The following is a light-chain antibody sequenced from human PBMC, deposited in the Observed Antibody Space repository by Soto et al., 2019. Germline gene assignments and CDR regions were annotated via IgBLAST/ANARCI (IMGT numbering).Light chain of an antibody. Sequence: EILLTQSPATLSLSPGERATLSCRASHSVNNFLAWYQHKPGQAPRLLIYDASNRATGVPARFSGSGSEADLTLTISSLEPEDFAVYYCQQRSSWPPTWTFGRGTKVDIK. CDR3: QQRSSWPPTWT. CDR2: DAS. J-gene: IGKJ1*01. V-gene: IGKV3-11*01. CDR1: HSVNNF.